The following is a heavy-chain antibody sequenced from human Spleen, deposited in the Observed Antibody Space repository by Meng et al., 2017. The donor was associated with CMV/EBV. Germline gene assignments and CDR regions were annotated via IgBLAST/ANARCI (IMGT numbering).Heavy chain of an antibody. CDR3: ARGHSGSYLD. D-gene: IGHD1-26*01. CDR1: GYNLTSYD. J-gene: IGHJ4*02. CDR2: MNPNSGNT. Sequence: KVHCKASGYNLTSYDINWVRQATGQGLEWMGWMNPNSGNTGYAQKFQGRVTITRNTSISTAYMELSSLRSEDTAVYYCARGHSGSYLDWGQGTLVTVSS. V-gene: IGHV1-8*03.